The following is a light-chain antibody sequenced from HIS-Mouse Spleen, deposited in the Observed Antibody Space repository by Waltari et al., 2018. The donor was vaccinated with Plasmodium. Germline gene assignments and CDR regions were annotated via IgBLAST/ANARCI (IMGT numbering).Light chain of an antibody. Sequence: AIQMTQSPSSLSASVGARVTITCRASQGIRNDLGWYQQKPGKAPKLLISAASSLQSVVPSRFSGSGSGTDFTLTISSLQPEDFATYYCLQDYNYPYTFGQGTKLEIK. V-gene: IGKV1-6*01. CDR3: LQDYNYPYT. CDR2: AAS. J-gene: IGKJ2*01. CDR1: QGIRND.